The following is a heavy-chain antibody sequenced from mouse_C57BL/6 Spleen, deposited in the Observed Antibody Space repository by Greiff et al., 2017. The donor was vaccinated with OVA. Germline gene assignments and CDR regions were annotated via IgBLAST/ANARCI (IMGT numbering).Heavy chain of an antibody. Sequence: EVQLVETGGGLVQPGGSRGLSCEGSGFTFSGFWMSWVRQTPGKTLEWLGDINSDGSAINYAPSITDRFTIFRDNDKSTLYLQMSNVRSEDTATYFCMRYGPGYYDWYFDVWGTGTTVTVAS. V-gene: IGHV11-2*01. CDR2: INSDGSAI. CDR1: GFTFSGFW. J-gene: IGHJ1*03. CDR3: MRYGPGYYDWYFDV. D-gene: IGHD2-3*01.